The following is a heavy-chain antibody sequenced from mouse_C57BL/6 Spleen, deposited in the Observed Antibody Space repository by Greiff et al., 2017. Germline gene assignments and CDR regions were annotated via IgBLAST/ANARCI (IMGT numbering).Heavy chain of an antibody. J-gene: IGHJ4*01. V-gene: IGHV5-17*01. CDR1: GFTFSDYG. CDR3: ARNGSYAMDY. CDR2: ISSGSSTI. Sequence: EVKLVESGGGLVKPGGSLKLSCAASGFTFSDYGMHWVRQAPEKGLEWVAYISSGSSTINYADTVKGRFTISRDNAKNTLFLQMTSLRSEDTAMYYCARNGSYAMDYWGQGTSVTVSS.